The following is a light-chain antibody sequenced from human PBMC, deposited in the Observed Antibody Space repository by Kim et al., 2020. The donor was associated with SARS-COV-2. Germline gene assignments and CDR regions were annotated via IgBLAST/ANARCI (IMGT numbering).Light chain of an antibody. CDR3: QVWDSSTWV. V-gene: IGLV3-9*01. CDR2: RDS. CDR1: NIGSKK. J-gene: IGLJ3*02. Sequence: SVALGQTDRSTCGGNNIGSKKVHWYQQKPGQAPVLVIYRDSNRPSGIPERFSGYNSGNTATLTISRAQAGDEADYYCQVWDSSTWVFGGGTQLTVL.